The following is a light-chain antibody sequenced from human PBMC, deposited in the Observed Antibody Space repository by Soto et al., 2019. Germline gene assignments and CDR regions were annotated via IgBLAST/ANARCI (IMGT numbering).Light chain of an antibody. CDR1: ESISIW. J-gene: IGKJ1*01. CDR3: QQYNSYRA. CDR2: DAS. V-gene: IGKV1-5*01. Sequence: FRARESISIWLAWYQQKPGRAPKLLIYDASILESGVPSRFSGRGSGTDFTLTIISLQPDDFAIYYCQQYNSYRAFGQGTKVDI.